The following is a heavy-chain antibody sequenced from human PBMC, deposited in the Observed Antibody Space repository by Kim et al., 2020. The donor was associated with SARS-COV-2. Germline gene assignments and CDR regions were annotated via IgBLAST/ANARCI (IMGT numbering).Heavy chain of an antibody. V-gene: IGHV1-69*01. CDR3: ASPDTGSYYFDY. CDR2: A. Sequence: ANYAQKIQGRVTITADESEGTTYMEVSSLRSEDTAVYYCASPDTGSYYFDYWGQGTLVTVSS. J-gene: IGHJ4*02. D-gene: IGHD1-26*01.